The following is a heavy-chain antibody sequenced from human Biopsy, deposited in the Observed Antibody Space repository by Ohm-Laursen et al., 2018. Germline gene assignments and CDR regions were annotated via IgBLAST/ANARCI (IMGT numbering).Heavy chain of an antibody. V-gene: IGHV4-59*01. CDR2: VSYTGST. J-gene: IGHJ3*01. CDR3: ARDRGFYSDRTVPGYFDL. CDR1: GDSISSYC. D-gene: IGHD3-22*01. Sequence: SETLSLTCTVSGDSISSYCWSWIRQPPGKGLEWIGYVSYTGSTDYNPSLQSRVTISVDTSKNHFSLRLRSVTPADTAMYYCARDRGFYSDRTVPGYFDLWGQGTMVVVSS.